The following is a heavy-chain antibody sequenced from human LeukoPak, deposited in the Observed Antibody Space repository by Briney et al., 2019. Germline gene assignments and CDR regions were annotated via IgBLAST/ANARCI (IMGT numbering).Heavy chain of an antibody. V-gene: IGHV5-51*01. CDR2: IYPGDSDT. Sequence: GESLKISCKGSGYSFTSYWIGWVRQMPGKGLEWMGIIYPGDSDTRYSPSFQGQVTISADKSISTAYLQWSSLKASDTAMYYCARPYGSGSYYNVGAFDIWGQGTMVIVSS. CDR1: GYSFTSYW. J-gene: IGHJ3*02. CDR3: ARPYGSGSYYNVGAFDI. D-gene: IGHD3-10*01.